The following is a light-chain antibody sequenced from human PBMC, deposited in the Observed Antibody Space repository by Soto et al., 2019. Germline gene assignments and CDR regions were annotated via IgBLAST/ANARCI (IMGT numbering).Light chain of an antibody. V-gene: IGKV3-20*01. Sequence: EIVMTQSPATLSVSPGERATLSCRASQTVRNNYLAWYQQKPGQAPTLLIYDASNRATGIPDRFSGSESGTDFTLSISRLEPDDFVVYYCQQYGSSPFTCGQGTRLEIK. CDR2: DAS. CDR1: QTVRNNY. CDR3: QQYGSSPFT. J-gene: IGKJ5*01.